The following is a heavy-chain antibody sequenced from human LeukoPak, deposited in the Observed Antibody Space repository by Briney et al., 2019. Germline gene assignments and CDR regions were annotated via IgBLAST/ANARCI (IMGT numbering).Heavy chain of an antibody. V-gene: IGHV1-2*02. D-gene: IGHD6-13*01. Sequence: ASVKVSCKASGYSFTAYYMHWVRQAPGQGLEWMGWINPNTGGTNYAQKFQGRVTMTRDTSISTAYMELNSLGSDGTAVYYCARADCVGSSCYGMDVWGQGSKVTVSS. CDR3: ARADCVGSSCYGMDV. CDR1: GYSFTAYY. J-gene: IGHJ6*02. CDR2: INPNTGGT.